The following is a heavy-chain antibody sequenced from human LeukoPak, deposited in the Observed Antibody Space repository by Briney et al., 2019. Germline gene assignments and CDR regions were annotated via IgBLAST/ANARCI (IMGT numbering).Heavy chain of an antibody. CDR3: ARDLKAAADYYFDY. D-gene: IGHD6-13*01. Sequence: GGSLRLSCAASGFTFNSYAMHWVRQAPGKGLEWVAVISYDGGNEYYADSVKGRFTISRDNSKNTLYLQMNSLRAEDTAVYYCARDLKAAADYYFDYWGQGTLVTVSS. CDR1: GFTFNSYA. CDR2: ISYDGGNE. J-gene: IGHJ4*02. V-gene: IGHV3-30-3*01.